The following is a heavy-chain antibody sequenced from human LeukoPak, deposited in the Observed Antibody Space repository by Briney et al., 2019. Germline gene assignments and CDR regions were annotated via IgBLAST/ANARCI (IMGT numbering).Heavy chain of an antibody. CDR3: AELGITMIGGV. Sequence: GGSLRLSCAASAFTFSRYGMHWVRQAAGKGLEWVAYIQYDRTNEQYAHSVKGRFTISRDNAKNSLYLQMNSLRAEDTAVYYCAELGITMIGGVWGKGTTVTISS. V-gene: IGHV3-30*02. CDR2: IQYDRTNE. J-gene: IGHJ6*04. D-gene: IGHD3-10*02. CDR1: AFTFSRYG.